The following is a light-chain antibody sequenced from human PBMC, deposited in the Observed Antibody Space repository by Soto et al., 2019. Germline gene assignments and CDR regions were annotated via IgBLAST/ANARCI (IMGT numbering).Light chain of an antibody. V-gene: IGKV1-5*03. Sequence: DIQMTQSPSTLSASVGDRVTITCRASQSFSGWLAWYQQKPGKAPKLLIYKASSLKSGVPSRFSGSGSGTEFTLTISSLQPNEFATYYCQQYNSYSSTFGQGTKVEIK. CDR1: QSFSGW. CDR2: KAS. CDR3: QQYNSYSST. J-gene: IGKJ1*01.